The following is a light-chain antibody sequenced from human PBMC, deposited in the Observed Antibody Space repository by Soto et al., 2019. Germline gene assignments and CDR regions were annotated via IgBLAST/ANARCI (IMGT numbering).Light chain of an antibody. V-gene: IGKV3-20*01. Sequence: EILLAQPPATLSLSPGERATLSCMASQSVNNFLAWYQQKPGQAPRLLIYGASSGATGIPDRFSGSGSGTGFTLTISRLEPEDFAVYHCQQYGDSPLTFGGGTKVDI. CDR2: GAS. J-gene: IGKJ4*01. CDR1: QSVNNF. CDR3: QQYGDSPLT.